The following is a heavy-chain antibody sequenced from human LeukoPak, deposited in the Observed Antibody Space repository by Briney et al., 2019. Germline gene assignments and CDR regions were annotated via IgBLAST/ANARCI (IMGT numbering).Heavy chain of an antibody. Sequence: ASVKVSCKASGYTFTSYGISWVRQAPGQGLEWMGWISAYNGNTNYAQKLQGRVTMTTDTSTSTAYVELRSLRSDDTAVYYCARDGSGSLPGRWFDPWGQGTLVTVSS. CDR3: ARDGSGSLPGRWFDP. CDR2: ISAYNGNT. D-gene: IGHD3-10*01. V-gene: IGHV1-18*01. J-gene: IGHJ5*02. CDR1: GYTFTSYG.